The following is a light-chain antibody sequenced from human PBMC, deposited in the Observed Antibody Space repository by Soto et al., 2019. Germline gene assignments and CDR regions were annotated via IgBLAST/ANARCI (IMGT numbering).Light chain of an antibody. CDR2: GAS. V-gene: IGKV3-15*01. J-gene: IGKJ4*01. CDR1: QSVSSN. Sequence: EIVMTQSPATLSVSPGETATLSCRASQSVSSNLAWYQQKPGQAPRRLIYGASTRATGIPARFSGSGSGTEFTLTISSLESEDFAFYYCPQYNNWPLTFGGGTKVEIK. CDR3: PQYNNWPLT.